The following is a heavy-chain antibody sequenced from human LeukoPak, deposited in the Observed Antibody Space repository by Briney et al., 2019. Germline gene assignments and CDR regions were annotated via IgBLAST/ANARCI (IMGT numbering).Heavy chain of an antibody. V-gene: IGHV3-23*01. CDR1: GFTFSTYI. CDR3: SRVGSLGPHLHH. J-gene: IGHJ1*01. CDR2: ISGSGSRT. Sequence: GGSLRLSCAAPGFTFSTYIMSWVRQAPGKGLEWVSSISGSGSRTYYADSVKGRFSISRDNFRNTLYLQMNSLRAVAMGIYFFSRVGSLGPHLHHWRQGTLVSVSS. D-gene: IGHD3-10*01.